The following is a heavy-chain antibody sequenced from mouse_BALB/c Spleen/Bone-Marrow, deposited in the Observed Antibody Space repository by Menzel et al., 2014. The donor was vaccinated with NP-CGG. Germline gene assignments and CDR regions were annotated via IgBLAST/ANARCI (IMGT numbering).Heavy chain of an antibody. CDR2: IRNKANGYTT. CDR3: ARTTGTPYLDY. V-gene: IGHV7-3*02. D-gene: IGHD4-1*02. Sequence: EVKLAESGGGLVQPGGSLRLSCTTSGFTFTDYYMSWVRQPPGKALEWLGLIRNKANGYTTEYSASVKGRFTISRDSSQSILYLQVNTLRAEDSAAYYCARTTGTPYLDYWGQGTTLTVSS. CDR1: GFTFTDYY. J-gene: IGHJ2*01.